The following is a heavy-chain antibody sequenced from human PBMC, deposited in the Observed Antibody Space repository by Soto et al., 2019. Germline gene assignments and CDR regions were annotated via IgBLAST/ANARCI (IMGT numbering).Heavy chain of an antibody. V-gene: IGHV4-30-4*02. CDR3: ARVPYPLAFYYPMDV. D-gene: IGHD2-2*01. Sequence: LPLTCTVSGDSIGSGNKYWSWIRHAPGKGLEWIGYIFSSGTTYYNPSLKSRLTMSLDTSQNPFSLKLNSVTAADTAVYFCARVPYPLAFYYPMDVWGQGTTVTVSS. J-gene: IGHJ6*02. CDR1: GDSIGSGNKY. CDR2: IFSSGTT.